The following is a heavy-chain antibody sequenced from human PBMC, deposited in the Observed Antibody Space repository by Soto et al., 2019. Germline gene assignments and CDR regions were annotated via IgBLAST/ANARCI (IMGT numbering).Heavy chain of an antibody. D-gene: IGHD6-19*01. CDR1: GDSVSSNTAA. J-gene: IGHJ4*02. Sequence: PSQTLSLTCALSGDSVSSNTAACTWIRSSPSRGLEWLGRTYYRSNWRHDYAVSVKSRITVNPDTSKNHFSLQLNSVTPDDTAVYYCARGVAGSGFDLWGQGTLVNVSS. CDR3: ARGVAGSGFDL. CDR2: TYYRSNWRH. V-gene: IGHV6-1*01.